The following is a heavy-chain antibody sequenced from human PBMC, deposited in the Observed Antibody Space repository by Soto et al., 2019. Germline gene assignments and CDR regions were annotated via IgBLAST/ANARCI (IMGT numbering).Heavy chain of an antibody. CDR1: GYTFTSYG. CDR3: ARDFGGGGYYYDSSGSGFDY. D-gene: IGHD3-22*01. CDR2: ISAYNGNT. J-gene: IGHJ4*02. V-gene: IGHV1-18*01. Sequence: ASVKVSCKASGYTFTSYGISWARQAPGQGLEWMGWISAYNGNTNYAQKLQGRVTMTTDTSTSTAYMELRSLRSDDTAVYYCARDFGGGGYYYDSSGSGFDYWGQGTLVTVSS.